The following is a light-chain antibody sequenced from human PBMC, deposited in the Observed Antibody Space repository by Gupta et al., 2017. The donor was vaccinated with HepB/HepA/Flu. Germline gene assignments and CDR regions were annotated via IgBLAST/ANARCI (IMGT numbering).Light chain of an antibody. CDR1: QSVTSW. Sequence: DLRMTRPPSFRHASVRDRVTITCRAIQSVTSWFAWYQQKPGQAPRLLTYGESTLQSGVPSRFSFSSSGTDLTFTINILQPEDFATSSCQHADGFPPIFTFGPGTIVDV. CDR2: GES. CDR3: QHADGFPPIFT. J-gene: IGKJ3*01. V-gene: IGKV1-12*01.